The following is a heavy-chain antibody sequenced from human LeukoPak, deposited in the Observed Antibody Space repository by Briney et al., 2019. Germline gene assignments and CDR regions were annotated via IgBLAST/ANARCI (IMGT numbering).Heavy chain of an antibody. J-gene: IGHJ4*02. CDR2: IYHTGSA. V-gene: IGHV4-38-2*01. CDR1: GYSFTSGHY. CDR3: ARYCTSTTCILRGFDY. Sequence: PSETLSLTCSVSGYSFTSGHYWGWIRQPPGKGLEWIANIYHTGSAHYNPSLKSRVTISVDTSENQFSLKLSPVTAADTAVYYCARYCTSTTCILRGFDYWGQGTLVTVSS. D-gene: IGHD2-2*01.